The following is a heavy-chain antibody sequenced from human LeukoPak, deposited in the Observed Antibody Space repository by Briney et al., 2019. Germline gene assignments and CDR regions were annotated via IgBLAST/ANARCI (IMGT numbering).Heavy chain of an antibody. CDR3: ARDRYGANTYVPPNYYYYMDV. D-gene: IGHD4-17*01. V-gene: IGHV3-48*01. CDR2: ITRNSDTI. CDR1: GFIFSSYG. J-gene: IGHJ6*03. Sequence: GGSLRLSCAASGFIFSSYGMNWVRQAPGKGLEWVSYITRNSDTIDYADSVKGRFTMSRDNANNLLYLQMNSLRAEDTAVYYCARDRYGANTYVPPNYYYYMDVWGKGTTVTVSS.